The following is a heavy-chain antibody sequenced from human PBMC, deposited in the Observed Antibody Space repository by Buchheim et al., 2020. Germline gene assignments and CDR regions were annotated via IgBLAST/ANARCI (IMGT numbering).Heavy chain of an antibody. V-gene: IGHV4-59*01. CDR1: GGSISSYY. D-gene: IGHD5-12*01. CDR2: IYYSGST. CDR3: ARASIVATMGFEY. J-gene: IGHJ4*02. Sequence: QVQLQESGPGLVKPSETLSLTCTVSGGSISSYYWSWIRQPPGKGLEWIGYIYYSGSTNYNPSLKSRVTISVDTSKNQFSLKLRSVTAADTAVYYCARASIVATMGFEYWGQGTL.